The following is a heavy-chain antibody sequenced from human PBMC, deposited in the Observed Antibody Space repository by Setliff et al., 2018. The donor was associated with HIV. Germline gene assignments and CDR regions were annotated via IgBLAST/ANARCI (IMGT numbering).Heavy chain of an antibody. D-gene: IGHD3-22*01. CDR1: GGSISSGSYY. V-gene: IGHV4-61*02. CDR3: AREGGLDYYDSSGHYSY. CDR2: IHTSGNT. Sequence: PSETLSLTCTVSGGSISSGSYYWSWIRQPAGKGLEWIGRIHTSGNTNYNPSLKSRVTISVGTSKNQFSLKLSSVTAADTAVYYCAREGGLDYYDSSGHYSYWGQGTLVTV. J-gene: IGHJ4*02.